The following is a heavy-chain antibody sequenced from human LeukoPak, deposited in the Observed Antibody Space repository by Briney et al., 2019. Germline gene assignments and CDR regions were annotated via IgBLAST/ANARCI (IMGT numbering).Heavy chain of an antibody. CDR3: TRHNYDFWSGYPPFDY. J-gene: IGHJ4*02. CDR1: GFTFSGSA. V-gene: IGHV3-73*01. Sequence: AGGSLRLSCAASGFTFSGSAMHWVRQASGKGLEWVGRIRSKANSYATAYAASVKGRFTTSRDDSKNTAYLQMNSLKTEDTAVYYCTRHNYDFWSGYPPFDYWGQGTLVTVSS. CDR2: IRSKANSYAT. D-gene: IGHD3-3*01.